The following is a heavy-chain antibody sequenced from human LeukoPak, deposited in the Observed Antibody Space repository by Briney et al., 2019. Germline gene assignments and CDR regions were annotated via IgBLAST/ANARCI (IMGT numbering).Heavy chain of an antibody. J-gene: IGHJ4*02. V-gene: IGHV1-18*01. CDR1: GYTFTNYA. Sequence: GASVKVSCKASGYTFTNYAIHWVRQAPGQGLEWMGWISAYNGNTNYAQKLQGRVTMTTDTSTSTAYMELRSLRSDDTAVYYCARVREVRGVIITSLGYWGQGTLVTVSS. CDR2: ISAYNGNT. D-gene: IGHD3-10*01. CDR3: ARVREVRGVIITSLGY.